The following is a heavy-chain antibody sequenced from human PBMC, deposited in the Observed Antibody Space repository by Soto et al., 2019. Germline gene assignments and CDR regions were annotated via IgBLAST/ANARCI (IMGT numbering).Heavy chain of an antibody. CDR3: AGDSGYSNYAFDF. J-gene: IGHJ4*02. CDR2: IIPILGRA. Sequence: QVQLVQSGAEVKKPGSSVKVSCEASGGSFSSYTLSWVRQAPGQGLEWMGRIIPILGRANYAQKFQDRVTITADKSTSTAYMELSSLRSEDTAVYYCAGDSGYSNYAFDFWGQGTLITVSS. D-gene: IGHD4-4*01. V-gene: IGHV1-69*08. CDR1: GGSFSSYT.